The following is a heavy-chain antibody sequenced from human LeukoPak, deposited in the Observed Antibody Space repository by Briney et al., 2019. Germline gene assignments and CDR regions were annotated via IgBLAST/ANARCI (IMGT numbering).Heavy chain of an antibody. V-gene: IGHV3-23*01. CDR3: ARPTGSLNV. Sequence: PGGSLRLSCAASGFTFGSDAMYWVRQAPGKGPEWVSAISDSGINKYYADSVRDRFTISRDNSRSTVYLQMNSLRAEDTAVYYCARPTGSLNVWGQGTTVTVYS. CDR1: GFTFGSDA. J-gene: IGHJ6*02. CDR2: ISDSGINK. D-gene: IGHD1-26*01.